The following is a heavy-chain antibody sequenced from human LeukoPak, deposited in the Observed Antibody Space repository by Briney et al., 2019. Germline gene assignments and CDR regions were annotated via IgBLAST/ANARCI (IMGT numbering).Heavy chain of an antibody. V-gene: IGHV1-46*01. CDR2: INPSGGST. CDR3: ARESSPRGGNWNSLLS. CDR1: GYTFTSYY. Sequence: ASVKVSCKASGYTFTSYYMHWVRQAPGQGLEWMGIINPSGGSTSYAQKFQGGVTMTRDTSTSTVYMELSSLRSEDTAVYYCARESSPRGGNWNSLLSWGQGTLVTVSS. D-gene: IGHD1-7*01. J-gene: IGHJ4*02.